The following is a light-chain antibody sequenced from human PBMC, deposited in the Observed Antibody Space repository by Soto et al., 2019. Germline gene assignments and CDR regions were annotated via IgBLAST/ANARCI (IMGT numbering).Light chain of an antibody. CDR1: QSPVTTDGNTY. CDR2: KVS. V-gene: IGKV2-30*01. J-gene: IGKJ2*01. CDR3: MQGTDCPYT. Sequence: DIVMTQSPLSLPVTLGQPASISCRSSQSPVTTDGNTYLNWFQQRPGQSPRRLIYKVSIRDSGVPDRFSGSGSGTEFTLKISRVEVEDVGVYYCMQGTDCPYTFGQGTNLEI.